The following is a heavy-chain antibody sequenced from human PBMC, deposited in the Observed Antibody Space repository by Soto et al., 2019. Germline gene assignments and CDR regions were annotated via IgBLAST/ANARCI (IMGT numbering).Heavy chain of an antibody. CDR1: GGSVSSGSYY. V-gene: IGHV4-61*01. J-gene: IGHJ3*02. D-gene: IGHD3-22*01. CDR3: VPPYYYDSSPFFDI. Sequence: SETLSLTCTVSGGSVSSGSYYWSWIRQPPGKGLEWIGYIYYSGSTNYNPSLKSRVTISVDTSKNQFSLKLSSVTAADTAVYYCVPPYYYDSSPFFDIWGQGTMVTVSS. CDR2: IYYSGST.